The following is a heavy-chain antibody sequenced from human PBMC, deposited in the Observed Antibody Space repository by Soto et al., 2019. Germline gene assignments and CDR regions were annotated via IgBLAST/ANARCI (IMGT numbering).Heavy chain of an antibody. Sequence: GGSLRLSCAASGFTFSSYWMSWVRQAPGKGLEWVANIKQDGSEKYYVDSVKGRFTISRDNAKNSLYLQMNSLRAEDTAVYYCARASGGSSPLYYFDYWGQGTLVTVSS. D-gene: IGHD1-26*01. J-gene: IGHJ4*02. CDR2: IKQDGSEK. V-gene: IGHV3-7*01. CDR1: GFTFSSYW. CDR3: ARASGGSSPLYYFDY.